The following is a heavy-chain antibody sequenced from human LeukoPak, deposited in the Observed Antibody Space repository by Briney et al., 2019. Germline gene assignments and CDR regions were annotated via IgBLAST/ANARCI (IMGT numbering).Heavy chain of an antibody. CDR2: INHSGST. V-gene: IGHV4-34*01. CDR1: GGSFSGYY. Sequence: ASETLSLTCAVYGGSFSGYYWSWIRQPPGKGLEWIGEINHSGSTNYNPSLKSRVTISVDTSKNQFSLKLSSVTAADTAVYYCARGLPWFDPWGQGTLVTVSS. J-gene: IGHJ5*02. CDR3: ARGLPWFDP.